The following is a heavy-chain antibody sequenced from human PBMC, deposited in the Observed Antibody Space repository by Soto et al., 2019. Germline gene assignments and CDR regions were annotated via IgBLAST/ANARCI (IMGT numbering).Heavy chain of an antibody. Sequence: WGSLRLSCAASGFTAISNYMIFFRHSPLKWLEWVSVIYSGGSTYYADSVKGRFTISRDNSKNTLYLQMNSLRAEDTAVYYCASLASSGYRANWFDPWGQGTLVTVSS. J-gene: IGHJ5*02. V-gene: IGHV3-53*01. D-gene: IGHD3-22*01. CDR2: IYSGGST. CDR3: ASLASSGYRANWFDP. CDR1: GFTAISNY.